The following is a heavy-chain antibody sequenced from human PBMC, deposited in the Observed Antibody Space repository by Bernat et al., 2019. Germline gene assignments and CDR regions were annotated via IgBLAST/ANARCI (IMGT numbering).Heavy chain of an antibody. J-gene: IGHJ3*02. CDR1: GFIFSTYA. CDR2: IYSGGST. V-gene: IGHV3-53*01. CDR3: ARDSHRGLGAFDI. D-gene: IGHD3-16*01. Sequence: EVQLVESGGGLIQPGGSLRLSCAASGFIFSTYAMSWVRQAPGKGLEWVSVIYSGGSTYYADSVKGRFTISRDNSKNTLYLQMNSLRAEDTAVYYCARDSHRGLGAFDIWGQGTMVTVSS.